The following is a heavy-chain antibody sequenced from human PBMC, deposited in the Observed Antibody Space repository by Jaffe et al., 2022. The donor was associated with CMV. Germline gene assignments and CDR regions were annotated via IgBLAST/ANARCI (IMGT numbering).Heavy chain of an antibody. Sequence: QVQLQESGPGLVKPWETLSLTCAVSGDSISNYYWSWIRQPPGKGLEWIGYLYHIGSTHYNPSLKSRVSMSVDTSKNQLSLQLSSPTAADTAIYYCARERLSSGWYYGAFDIWGQGTMVIVSS. CDR1: GDSISNYY. D-gene: IGHD6-19*01. CDR2: LYHIGST. J-gene: IGHJ3*02. CDR3: ARERLSSGWYYGAFDI. V-gene: IGHV4-59*01.